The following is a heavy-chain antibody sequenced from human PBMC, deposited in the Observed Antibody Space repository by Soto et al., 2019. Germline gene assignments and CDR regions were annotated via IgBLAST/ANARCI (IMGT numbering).Heavy chain of an antibody. CDR3: ARHQNGGIAAAGPDYGMDV. CDR1: GGSISSGGYS. CDR2: IYYTGSI. D-gene: IGHD6-13*01. V-gene: IGHV4-30-2*03. Sequence: SETLCLTCAVSGGSISSGGYSRSWIRQPPGKGLEWIGYIYYTGSIYYNPSLKSRVTISVDTSKNQFSLKLTSVTAADTAAYYCARHQNGGIAAAGPDYGMDVWAQGTTVNVSS. J-gene: IGHJ6*02.